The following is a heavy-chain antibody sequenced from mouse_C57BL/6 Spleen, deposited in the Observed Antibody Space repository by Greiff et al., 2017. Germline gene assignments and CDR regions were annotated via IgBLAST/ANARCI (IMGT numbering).Heavy chain of an antibody. CDR3: AREGPIYYDYAMDY. CDR1: GFTFTDYY. Sequence: DVKLVESGGGLVQPGGSLSLSCAASGFTFTDYYMSWVRQPPGKALEWLGFLRNKANGYTTEYSASVKGRFTISRDNSQSILYLQMNALRAEDSATYDCAREGPIYYDYAMDYWGQGTSVTVSS. D-gene: IGHD2-4*01. J-gene: IGHJ4*01. V-gene: IGHV7-3*01. CDR2: LRNKANGYTT.